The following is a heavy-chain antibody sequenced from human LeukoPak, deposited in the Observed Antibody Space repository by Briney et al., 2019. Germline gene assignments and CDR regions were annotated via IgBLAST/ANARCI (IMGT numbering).Heavy chain of an antibody. CDR1: GFTFSSYA. J-gene: IGHJ4*02. V-gene: IGHV3-30-3*01. D-gene: IGHD6-19*01. Sequence: GGSLRLSCAASGFTFSSYAMHWVRPAPGKGLEWVAVISYDGSNKYYADSVKGRFTISRDNSKNTLYLQMNSLRAEDTAVYYCARVRAVDTPLDYWGQGTLVTVSS. CDR2: ISYDGSNK. CDR3: ARVRAVDTPLDY.